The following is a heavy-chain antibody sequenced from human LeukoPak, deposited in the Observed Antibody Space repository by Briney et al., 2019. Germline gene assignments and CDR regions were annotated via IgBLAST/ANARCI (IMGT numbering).Heavy chain of an antibody. D-gene: IGHD2-15*01. V-gene: IGHV3-48*03. CDR2: ISSSGSTI. CDR1: GFTFSSYE. J-gene: IGHJ4*02. CDR3: SRGGGCSGGTCYVPDY. Sequence: GGSLRLSCAASGFTFSSYEMNWVRQAPGKGLEWVSYISSSGSTIYYADSVKGRFTISRDNAKNSLYLQMNSLRAEDTAVYYCSRGGGCSGGTCYVPDYWGQGTLVTVSS.